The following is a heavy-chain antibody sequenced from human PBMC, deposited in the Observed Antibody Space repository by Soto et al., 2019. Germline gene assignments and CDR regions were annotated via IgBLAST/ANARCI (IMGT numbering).Heavy chain of an antibody. D-gene: IGHD2-8*01. CDR1: GYTFTRYG. V-gene: IGHV1-18*01. CDR2: ISGYNGDT. CDR3: AKNGQPPYYYDGLDV. Sequence: QGHLVQSGAEVKKPGASVKVSCKASGYTFTRYGISWVWQAPGQGLEWMGWISGYNGDTNYAQNLQDRVTMTIDTSTNTAYMELRSLTSDDTAVYYCAKNGQPPYYYDGLDVWGQGTTVTVSS. J-gene: IGHJ6*02.